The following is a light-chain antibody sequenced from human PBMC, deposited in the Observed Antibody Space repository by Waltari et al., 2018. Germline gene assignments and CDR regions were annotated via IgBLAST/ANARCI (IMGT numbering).Light chain of an antibody. CDR2: AAS. J-gene: IGKJ2*01. Sequence: DIQMNQSPSSLSASVGDRVTITCRASQSISSFLNWYQQKPGKAPKLLIYAASTLQSGVPSRFSGSRSGTDFTLTISSLQPEDFATYYCQQSYRTPRTFGQGTKLEIK. V-gene: IGKV1-39*01. CDR1: QSISSF. CDR3: QQSYRTPRT.